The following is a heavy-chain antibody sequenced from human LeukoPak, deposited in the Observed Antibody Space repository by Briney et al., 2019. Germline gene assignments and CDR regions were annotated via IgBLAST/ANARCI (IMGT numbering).Heavy chain of an antibody. Sequence: GRSLRLSCAASGFPFGSYGMHWVRQAPGKGLEWVSGVSKDGSNKYYADSVKGRFTISKDNSNDMVYLQMNSLRAEDTAVYYCAKGRRYFDWLSDTDYWGQGTLVTVSS. D-gene: IGHD3-9*01. CDR1: GFPFGSYG. V-gene: IGHV3-30*01. CDR2: VSKDGSNK. J-gene: IGHJ4*02. CDR3: AKGRRYFDWLSDTDY.